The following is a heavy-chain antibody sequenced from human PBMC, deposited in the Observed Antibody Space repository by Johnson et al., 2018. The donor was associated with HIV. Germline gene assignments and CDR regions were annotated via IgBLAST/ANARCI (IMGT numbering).Heavy chain of an antibody. CDR3: AKDHPQMATIVGAFDI. V-gene: IGHV3-33*06. J-gene: IGHJ3*02. D-gene: IGHD5-24*01. CDR2: IWYDGSNK. CDR1: GFTFSSYG. Sequence: QVQLVESGGGVVQPGGSLRLSCAASGFTFSSYGMHWVRQAPGKGLEWVAVIWYDGSNKYYADSVKGRFTISRDNSKNTLYLQMNSLRAEDTAVYYCAKDHPQMATIVGAFDIWGQGTMVTVSS.